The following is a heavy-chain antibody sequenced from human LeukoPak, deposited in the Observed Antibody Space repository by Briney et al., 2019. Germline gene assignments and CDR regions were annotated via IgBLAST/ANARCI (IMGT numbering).Heavy chain of an antibody. V-gene: IGHV4-30-4*01. D-gene: IGHD3-22*01. J-gene: IGHJ5*02. CDR1: GGSISSGDYY. Sequence: SQTLSLTCTVSGGSISSGDYYWSWIRQPPGKGLEWIGYIYYSGSTYYNPSLKRRVTISVDTSKNQFSLKLSSVTAADTAVYYCARDYYDSSGYYDPQDNWFDPWGQGTLVTVSS. CDR3: ARDYYDSSGYYDPQDNWFDP. CDR2: IYYSGST.